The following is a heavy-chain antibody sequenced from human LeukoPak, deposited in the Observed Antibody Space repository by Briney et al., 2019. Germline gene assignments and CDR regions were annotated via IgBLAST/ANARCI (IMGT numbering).Heavy chain of an antibody. V-gene: IGHV3-48*02. Sequence: AGGSLRLSCAASGFTFSSYSMNWVRQAPGKGLEWVSYISSSSSTIYYADSVKGRFTISRDNAKNSLYLQMNSLRDEDTAVYYCARYGDDGSGSPNFDYWGQGTLVTVSS. J-gene: IGHJ4*02. CDR2: ISSSSSTI. CDR1: GFTFSSYS. D-gene: IGHD3-10*01. CDR3: ARYGDDGSGSPNFDY.